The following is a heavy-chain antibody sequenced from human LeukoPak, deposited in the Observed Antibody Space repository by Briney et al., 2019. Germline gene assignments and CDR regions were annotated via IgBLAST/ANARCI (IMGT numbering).Heavy chain of an antibody. CDR3: ARGPGTYWYFDL. V-gene: IGHV4-39*07. J-gene: IGHJ2*01. CDR1: GDSISSSNNY. CDR2: FYYSGKT. Sequence: PSETLSLTCTVSGDSISSSNNYWGWIRQPPGKRLEWIGNFYYSGKTYYNPTLKSRVTISVDTSTNQFSLKLSSVTAADTAIYYCARGPGTYWYFDLWGRGTLVTVSS. D-gene: IGHD3-10*01.